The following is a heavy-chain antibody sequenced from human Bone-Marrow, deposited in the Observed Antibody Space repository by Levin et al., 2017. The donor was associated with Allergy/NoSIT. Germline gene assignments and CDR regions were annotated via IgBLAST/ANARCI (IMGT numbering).Heavy chain of an antibody. CDR2: ISSDERNQ. J-gene: IGHJ4*02. D-gene: IGHD1-26*01. Sequence: PGGSLRLSCVAAGFRFSTYGMHWVCQSPVRGLEWVAAISSDERNQHYTDSVKGRFTISRDNSKNTLFLQMNSLTPDDTALYYCAKATYSGSYFADYWGQGTLVTVSS. CDR1: GFRFSTYG. CDR3: AKATYSGSYFADY. V-gene: IGHV3-30*18.